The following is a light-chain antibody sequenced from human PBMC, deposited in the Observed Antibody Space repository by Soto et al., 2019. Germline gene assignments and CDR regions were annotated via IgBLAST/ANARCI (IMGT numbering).Light chain of an antibody. J-gene: IGLJ2*01. V-gene: IGLV7-46*01. CDR2: DTS. Sequence: QAVVTQEPSLTVSPGGTITLTSGSSTGAVTSGHYPYWFQQKPGQAPRTMIYDTSNKHSWTPARFSGSLLGGKAALTLSGAQPEDEAEYYCLLSYSGALMVFGGGTKLTVL. CDR3: LLSYSGALMV. CDR1: TGAVTSGHY.